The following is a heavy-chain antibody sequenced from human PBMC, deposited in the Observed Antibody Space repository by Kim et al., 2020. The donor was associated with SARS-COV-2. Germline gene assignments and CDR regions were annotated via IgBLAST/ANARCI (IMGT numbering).Heavy chain of an antibody. Sequence: GGSLRLSCAASGFTFSSYGMHWVRQAPGKGLEWVAVISYDGSNKYYADSVKGRFTISRDNSKNTLYLQMNSLRAEDTAVYYCARDQGILTGYYYYGMDVWGQGTTVTVSS. CDR3: ARDQGILTGYYYYGMDV. V-gene: IGHV3-33*05. CDR2: ISYDGSNK. CDR1: GFTFSSYG. D-gene: IGHD3-9*01. J-gene: IGHJ6*02.